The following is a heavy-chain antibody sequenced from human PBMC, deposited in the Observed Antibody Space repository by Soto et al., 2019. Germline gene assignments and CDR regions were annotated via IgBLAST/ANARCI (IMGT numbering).Heavy chain of an antibody. J-gene: IGHJ4*02. D-gene: IGHD6-19*01. V-gene: IGHV1-3*01. CDR2: INAGNGNT. Sequence: QVQLVQSGAEVKKPGASVKVSCKASGYTFTSYAMLWVRQAPRQRLEWMGWINAGNGNTKYSQKFQGRVTITSDTSASTDYMELISLRSEDTAVYYCARDLGGWTNYWGQGTLVTVSS. CDR3: ARDLGGWTNY. CDR1: GYTFTSYA.